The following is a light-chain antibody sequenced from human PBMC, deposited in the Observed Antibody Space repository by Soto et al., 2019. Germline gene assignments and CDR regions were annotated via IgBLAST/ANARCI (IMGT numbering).Light chain of an antibody. CDR3: QQYGSSHPLT. V-gene: IGKV3-20*01. CDR1: QSVSRSY. CDR2: GAS. Sequence: EIVLTQSPGTLSLSPGERATLSCRASQSVSRSYLAWYQQKPGQAPRLLIYGASSRATGIPDRFSGSGSGTDFTLTISRLEPEDFAVYYCQQYGSSHPLTFGGGTKVEIK. J-gene: IGKJ4*01.